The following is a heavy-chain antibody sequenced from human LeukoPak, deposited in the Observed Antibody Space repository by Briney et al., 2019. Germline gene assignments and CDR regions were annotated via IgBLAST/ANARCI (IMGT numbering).Heavy chain of an antibody. D-gene: IGHD5-12*01. CDR1: GYTFTSYY. CDR3: ARDLDVGYSGYDFSVEGNWFDP. CDR2: INPSGGGT. V-gene: IGHV1-46*01. Sequence: ASVKVSCKASGYTFTSYYMHWVRQAPGQGLEWMGIINPSGGGTSYAQKFQGRVTMTRDTSTSTVYMELSSLRSEDTAVYYCARDLDVGYSGYDFSVEGNWFDPWGQGTLVTVSS. J-gene: IGHJ5*02.